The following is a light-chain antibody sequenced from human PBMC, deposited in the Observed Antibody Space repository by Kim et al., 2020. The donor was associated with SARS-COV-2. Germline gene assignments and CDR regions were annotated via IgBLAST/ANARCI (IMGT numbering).Light chain of an antibody. Sequence: LSPGQRAPPSGRASQGVASYLACYQQKPGQAPRLLIYDASNRATGIPARFSGSGSGTDFTLTISSLEPEDFAVYYCQQRSNWPMYTFGQGTKLEI. CDR3: QQRSNWPMYT. CDR1: QGVASY. V-gene: IGKV3-11*01. CDR2: DAS. J-gene: IGKJ2*01.